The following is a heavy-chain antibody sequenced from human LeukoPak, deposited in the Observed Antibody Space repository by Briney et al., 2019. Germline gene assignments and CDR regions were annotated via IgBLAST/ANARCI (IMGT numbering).Heavy chain of an antibody. D-gene: IGHD6-6*01. CDR3: ARHLVPGIAARGYFDY. CDR1: GYSFTSYW. V-gene: IGHV5-51*01. CDR2: IYPGDSDT. Sequence: GESLKISCKGSGYSFTSYWIGWVRQMPGKGLEWMGIIYPGDSDTRYSPSFRGQVTISADKSISTAYLQWSSLKASVTAMYYCARHLVPGIAARGYFDYWGQGTLVTVSS. J-gene: IGHJ4*02.